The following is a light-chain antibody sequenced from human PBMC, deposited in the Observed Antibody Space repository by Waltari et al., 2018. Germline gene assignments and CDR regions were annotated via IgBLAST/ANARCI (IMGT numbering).Light chain of an antibody. Sequence: QSLLTQPPSVSGAPGPRITISCTGSRSNIGAGYEVHWYQQFPGTPPKLLIFGSISRASGFPDRFSGSKSGTSASLAITGLQPEDEADYYCQSYDSSLTGFWVFGGGTKLTVV. J-gene: IGLJ3*02. V-gene: IGLV1-40*01. CDR1: RSNIGAGYE. CDR2: GSI. CDR3: QSYDSSLTGFWV.